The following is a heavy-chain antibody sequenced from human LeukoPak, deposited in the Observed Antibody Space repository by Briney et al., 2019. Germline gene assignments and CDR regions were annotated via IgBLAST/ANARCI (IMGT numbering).Heavy chain of an antibody. V-gene: IGHV3-30*02. CDR1: GFTFSNYG. Sequence: PGGSLRLSCAASGFTFSNYGIHWVRQAPGKGLEWVAFIRHDGGSKLYADSARGRFTISRDNSKNTLYLQMDSLRDEDTAVYYCAKGYLGLCTGGTCFHFDYWGQGTLVTVSS. CDR2: IRHDGGSK. J-gene: IGHJ4*02. CDR3: AKGYLGLCTGGTCFHFDY. D-gene: IGHD2-15*01.